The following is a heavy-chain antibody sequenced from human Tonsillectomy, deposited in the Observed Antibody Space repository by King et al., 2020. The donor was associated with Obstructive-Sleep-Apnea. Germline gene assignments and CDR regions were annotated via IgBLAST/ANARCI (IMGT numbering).Heavy chain of an antibody. D-gene: IGHD2-15*01. CDR2: VYYTGSA. J-gene: IGHJ2*01. Sequence: VQLQESGPGLVKPSETLSLTCTVSGGSVRSSSYYWSWIRQPPGKGLEWIGDVYYTGSADYNPSLNGRVAISVDTSKNQFSLKLRSLTAAATAVYFCAREGGSSIWYFDLWGRGTVVTVSS. CDR1: GGSVRSSSYY. V-gene: IGHV4-61*01. CDR3: AREGGSSIWYFDL.